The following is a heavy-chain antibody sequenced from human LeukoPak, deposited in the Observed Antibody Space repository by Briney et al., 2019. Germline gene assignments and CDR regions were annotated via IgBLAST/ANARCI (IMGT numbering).Heavy chain of an antibody. V-gene: IGHV3-23*01. CDR2: ISGSGGGT. D-gene: IGHD5-18*01. CDR3: AKAAGRGYNYGDYFDY. CDR1: GFTFSNSA. J-gene: IGHJ4*02. Sequence: GSLRLSCAASGFTFSNSAMSWVRQAPGKGLEWVSAISGSGGGTYYADPVKGRFTISRDNSKNTLYVQMNSLRAADTAVYYCAKAAGRGYNYGDYFDYWGQGTLVTVSS.